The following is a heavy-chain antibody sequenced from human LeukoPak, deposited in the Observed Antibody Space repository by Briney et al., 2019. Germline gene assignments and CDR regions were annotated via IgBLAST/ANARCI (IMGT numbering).Heavy chain of an antibody. CDR1: GDSISGYY. CDR3: ARDTATGSY. J-gene: IGHJ4*01. D-gene: IGHD1-1*01. Sequence: SETLSLTCTVSGDSISGYYWNWIRQPPGKGLEWIGYIYYSGSTNYNPSLKSRVTISVDTSKNQFSLKLNSITAADTAVYYCARDTATGSYWGQGTLVTVSS. CDR2: IYYSGST. V-gene: IGHV4-59*01.